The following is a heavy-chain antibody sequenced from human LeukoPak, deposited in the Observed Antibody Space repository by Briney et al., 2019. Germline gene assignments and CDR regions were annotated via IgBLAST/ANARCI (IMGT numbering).Heavy chain of an antibody. CDR1: GYTFSNYH. V-gene: IGHV1-2*02. CDR2: INPNSGGT. Sequence: ASVKVSCTASGYTFSNYHINWVRQAPGQGLEWMGWINPNSGGTNYAQKFQGRVTMTRDTSISTAYMELSRLRSDDTAVYYCAVWYCSSTSCYSAGYYMDVWGKGTTVTVSS. CDR3: AVWYCSSTSCYSAGYYMDV. D-gene: IGHD2-2*02. J-gene: IGHJ6*03.